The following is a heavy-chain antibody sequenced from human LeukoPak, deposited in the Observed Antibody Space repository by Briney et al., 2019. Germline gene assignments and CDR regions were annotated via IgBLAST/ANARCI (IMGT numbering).Heavy chain of an antibody. CDR1: GYTFTGYY. D-gene: IGHD3-22*01. Sequence: GASVKVSCKASGYTFTGYYMHWVRQAPGQGLEWMGWINPNSGGTNYAQKFQGRVTMTRDTSISTAYMELSRLRSDDTAVYYCARIYYYDSSGSRGAFDIWGQGTMVTVSS. V-gene: IGHV1-2*02. J-gene: IGHJ3*02. CDR2: INPNSGGT. CDR3: ARIYYYDSSGSRGAFDI.